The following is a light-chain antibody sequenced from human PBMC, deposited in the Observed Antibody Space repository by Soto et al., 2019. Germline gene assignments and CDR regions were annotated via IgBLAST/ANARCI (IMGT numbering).Light chain of an antibody. CDR3: QQYNTWPPGIT. CDR2: GAS. J-gene: IGKJ5*01. Sequence: IVVTQSPSTLSVSHGERATLSCRASQSVSSNLAWYQQKPGQAPRLLIYGASTGATGIPARFSGSGSGTEFTLTISSLQSEDFAVYYCQQYNTWPPGITFGQGTRLEI. V-gene: IGKV3-15*01. CDR1: QSVSSN.